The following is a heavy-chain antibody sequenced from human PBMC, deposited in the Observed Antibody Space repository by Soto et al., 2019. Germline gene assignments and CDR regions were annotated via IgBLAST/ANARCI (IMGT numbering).Heavy chain of an antibody. CDR1: GFTFSNYA. J-gene: IGHJ5*01. V-gene: IGHV3-23*01. CDR3: AKYPPGYYDSSRYYGVGS. CDR2: AGGGGIAS. Sequence: EVQPLESGGGLVQPGGSLRLSCAASGFTFSNYAMSWVRQAPGKGLEWVSAAGGGGIASYYADSVKGRFTISRDNSKNTLYLQMNSLRAEDTAVYYCAKYPPGYYDSSRYYGVGSWGQGALVTVSS. D-gene: IGHD3-22*01.